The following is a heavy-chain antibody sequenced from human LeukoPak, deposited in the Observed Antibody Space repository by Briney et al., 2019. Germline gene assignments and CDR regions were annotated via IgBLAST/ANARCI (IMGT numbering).Heavy chain of an antibody. V-gene: IGHV3-23*01. D-gene: IGHD3-16*01. CDR2: VSPTGGTV. Sequence: GGSLRLSCAASDFSFKVYVMTWVRQVPGQGLEWVSTVSPTGGTVFYADSVRGRFSISRDNSKNTLYLQMNTLRAEDTAIYYCTKGLGGGDYAPSASWGQGTLVIVSS. J-gene: IGHJ5*02. CDR3: TKGLGGGDYAPSAS. CDR1: DFSFKVYV.